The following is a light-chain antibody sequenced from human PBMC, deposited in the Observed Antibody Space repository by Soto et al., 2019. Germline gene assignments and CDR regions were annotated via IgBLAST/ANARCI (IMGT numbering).Light chain of an antibody. CDR1: QSVSSN. Sequence: EMVMTQSPATLSVSPGERATLSCSASQSVSSNLAWYQQKPGQAPRLLIYGTSTRATGIPARFSGSGSGTEFTLTISSLQSEDFAVYYCQQYSNWPLITFGQGTRLEIK. CDR3: QQYSNWPLIT. CDR2: GTS. J-gene: IGKJ5*01. V-gene: IGKV3-15*01.